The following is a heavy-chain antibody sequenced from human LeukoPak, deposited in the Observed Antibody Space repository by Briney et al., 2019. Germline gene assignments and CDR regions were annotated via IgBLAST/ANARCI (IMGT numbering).Heavy chain of an antibody. CDR2: IYYSGST. CDR1: GGSFSGYY. Sequence: PSETLSLTCAVYGGSFSGYYWSWIRQPPGKGLEWIGYIYYSGSTNYNPSLKSRVTISVDTSKNQFSLKLSSVTAADTAVYYCARVGPLNWFDPWGQGTLVTVSS. J-gene: IGHJ5*02. D-gene: IGHD3-16*01. V-gene: IGHV4-59*01. CDR3: ARVGPLNWFDP.